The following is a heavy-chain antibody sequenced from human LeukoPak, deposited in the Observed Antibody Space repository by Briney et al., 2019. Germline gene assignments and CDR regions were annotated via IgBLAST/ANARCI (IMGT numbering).Heavy chain of an antibody. CDR1: GFTFSCYA. CDR2: ISGSGGST. V-gene: IGHV3-23*01. D-gene: IGHD2-15*01. J-gene: IGHJ3*02. Sequence: GGSLRLSCAASGFTFSCYAMSWVRQAPGKGLEWVSAISGSGGSTYYADSVKGRFTTSRDNSKNTLYLQMNSLRAEDTAVYYCVNRYCSGGSCPKVGAFDIWGEGTMVTVSS. CDR3: VNRYCSGGSCPKVGAFDI.